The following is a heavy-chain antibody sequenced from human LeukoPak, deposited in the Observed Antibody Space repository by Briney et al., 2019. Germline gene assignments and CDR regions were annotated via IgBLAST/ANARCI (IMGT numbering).Heavy chain of an antibody. J-gene: IGHJ4*02. D-gene: IGHD3-10*01. Sequence: GESPKISCKGSGYSFANYWIGWVRHMPGKGLEWMGIIYPGDSDTRYSPSFQAQVTISADKSITTAYLQWSNLRASDTAMYFCAKLRDGRAFGAIDYWGQGTLVTVSS. CDR3: AKLRDGRAFGAIDY. V-gene: IGHV5-51*01. CDR2: IYPGDSDT. CDR1: GYSFANYW.